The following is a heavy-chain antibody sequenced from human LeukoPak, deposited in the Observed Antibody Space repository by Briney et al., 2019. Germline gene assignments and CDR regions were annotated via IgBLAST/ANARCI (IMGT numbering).Heavy chain of an antibody. CDR3: ARGPLNYDFDY. J-gene: IGHJ4*02. CDR2: IWYDGSNK. Sequence: GGSLRLSCAASGFTFSNYGMHWVRQAPGKGLEWVAVIWYDGSNKYYADSVKGRFTISRDNSKNTLYLQMNSLRAEDTAVYYCARGPLNYDFDYWGQGTLVTVCS. D-gene: IGHD3-16*01. CDR1: GFTFSNYG. V-gene: IGHV3-33*01.